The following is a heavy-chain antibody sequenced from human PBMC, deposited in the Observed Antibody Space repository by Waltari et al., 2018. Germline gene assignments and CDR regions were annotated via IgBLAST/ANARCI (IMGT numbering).Heavy chain of an antibody. CDR2: VHYTGNP. V-gene: IGHV4-39*01. Sequence: QLQLQESGSGLVKSSETLSLICRFPGRSISPNNFYWGWIRQTPGKGLEWIGSVHYTGNPYYNPPLKHRVTISVDSSKNEFSLRLRSVTASDTAVYYCARLFNHYIDVWGRGTAVTVSS. CDR3: ARLFNHYIDV. CDR1: GRSISPNNFY. J-gene: IGHJ6*03.